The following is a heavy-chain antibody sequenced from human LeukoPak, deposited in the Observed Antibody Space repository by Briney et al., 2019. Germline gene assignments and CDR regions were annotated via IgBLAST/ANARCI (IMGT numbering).Heavy chain of an antibody. CDR3: ARDRRAGQSGYWFDP. D-gene: IGHD3-22*01. CDR1: GVSISSYY. J-gene: IGHJ5*02. CDR2: IHYSGST. Sequence: PSETLSLTCTDSGVSISSYYWSWIRQPPRKGLEWLGYIHYSGSTYYNPSLKSRVTRSVDTSKNQFSLKVTSVTAADTAVYYCARDRRAGQSGYWFDPWGQGTMVTVSS. V-gene: IGHV4-59*01.